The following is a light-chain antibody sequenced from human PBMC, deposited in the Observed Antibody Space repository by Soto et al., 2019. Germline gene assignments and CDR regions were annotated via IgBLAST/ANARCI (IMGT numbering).Light chain of an antibody. CDR3: QQYDSYPLT. Sequence: DVQMTQSPSTLSASVGDRVTITCRASQSINNLLAWYQQKPGKAPKFVIYDVSTLESGVPSRFSGSGSGTEFTLTISSLQPEDFATYYCQQYDSYPLTFGGGTRVEIK. J-gene: IGKJ4*01. CDR2: DVS. V-gene: IGKV1-5*01. CDR1: QSINNL.